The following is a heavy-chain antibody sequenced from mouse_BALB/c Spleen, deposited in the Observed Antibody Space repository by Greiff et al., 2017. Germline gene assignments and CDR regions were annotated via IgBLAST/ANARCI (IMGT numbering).Heavy chain of an antibody. Sequence: VQLKESGAELARPGASVKLSCKASGYTFTDYYINWVKQRTGQGLEWIGEIYPGSGNTYYNEKFKGKATLTADKSSSTAYMQLSSLTSEDSAVYFCARGGGNYGDYYAMDYWGQGTSVTVSS. J-gene: IGHJ4*01. CDR2: IYPGSGNT. D-gene: IGHD2-1*01. CDR3: ARGGGNYGDYYAMDY. V-gene: IGHV1-77*01. CDR1: GYTFTDYY.